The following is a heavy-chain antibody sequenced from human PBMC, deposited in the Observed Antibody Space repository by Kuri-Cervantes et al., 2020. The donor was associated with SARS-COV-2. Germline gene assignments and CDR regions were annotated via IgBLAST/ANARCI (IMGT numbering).Heavy chain of an antibody. J-gene: IGHJ4*02. CDR2: IYYSGST. V-gene: IGHV4-39*01. Sequence: SETLSLTCTVSGGSISSSSYYWGWIRQPPGKGLEWIGSIYYSGSTYYNPSFKSRVTISVDTSKNQFSLKLSSVTAADTAVYYCARLGTYDSSGYGDYWGQGTLVTVSS. CDR1: GGSISSSSYY. CDR3: ARLGTYDSSGYGDY. D-gene: IGHD3-22*01.